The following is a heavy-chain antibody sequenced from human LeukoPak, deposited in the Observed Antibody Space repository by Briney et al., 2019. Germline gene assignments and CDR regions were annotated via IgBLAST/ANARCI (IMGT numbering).Heavy chain of an antibody. Sequence: PSETLSLTCTVSGGSISSSSYYWGWIRQPPGKGLEWIGSIYYSGSTYYNPSLKSRVTISVDTSKNQFSLKLSSVTAADTAVYYCARAGHEVNGRAFDIWGQGTMVTVSS. CDR2: IYYSGST. J-gene: IGHJ3*02. D-gene: IGHD4-23*01. V-gene: IGHV4-39*07. CDR1: GGSISSSSYY. CDR3: ARAGHEVNGRAFDI.